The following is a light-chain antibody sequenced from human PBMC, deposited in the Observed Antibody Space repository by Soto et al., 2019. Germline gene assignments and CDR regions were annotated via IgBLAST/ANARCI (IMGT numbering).Light chain of an antibody. Sequence: ETVLTQSPATLSSSPGERATLSCRASQSVSNYLAWYQQKPGQAPRLLIYDASTMATGIPARFSGSGSGTDDTLTTSSLEREHPADYFSQHRPGWPPSHTFGGGTKVEIK. CDR3: QHRPGWPPSHT. CDR1: QSVSNY. J-gene: IGKJ4*01. V-gene: IGKV3-11*01. CDR2: DAS.